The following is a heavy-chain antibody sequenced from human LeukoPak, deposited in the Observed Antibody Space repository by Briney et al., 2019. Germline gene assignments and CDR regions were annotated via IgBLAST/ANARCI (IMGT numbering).Heavy chain of an antibody. J-gene: IGHJ4*02. D-gene: IGHD3-9*01. Sequence: GGSLRLSCAASGFTLSSYAMSWVRQAPGKGLEWVSTISASGGSTYYADSVKGRFTISRDNSKNTLYLQMNSLRAEDTAVYYCAKDLLRYFDWLLNNFDYWGQGTLVTVSS. CDR3: AKDLLRYFDWLLNNFDY. CDR1: GFTLSSYA. V-gene: IGHV3-23*01. CDR2: ISASGGST.